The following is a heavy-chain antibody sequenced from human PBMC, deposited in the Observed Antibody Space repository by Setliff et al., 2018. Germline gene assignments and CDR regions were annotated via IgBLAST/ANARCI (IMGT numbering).Heavy chain of an antibody. V-gene: IGHV4-59*08. J-gene: IGHJ4*02. CDR2: IYYSGST. D-gene: IGHD6-19*01. CDR1: GGSISSHY. CDR3: ARAPVGDRNGLFDS. Sequence: ETLSLTCTVSGGSISSHYWSWIRQPPGKGLEWIGSIYYSGSTNYNTSLKSRVTISVDTSKNQFSLKLSSVTAADTAVYYCARAPVGDRNGLFDSWGQGTLVTVSS.